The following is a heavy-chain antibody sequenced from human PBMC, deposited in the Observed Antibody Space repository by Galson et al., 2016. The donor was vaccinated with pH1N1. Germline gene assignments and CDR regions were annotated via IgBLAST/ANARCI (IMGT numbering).Heavy chain of an antibody. CDR2: IKPNSGGT. J-gene: IGHJ5*02. D-gene: IGHD4-17*01. Sequence: SVKVSCKASEYTLIGYYINWVRQAPGQGLEWMGWIKPNSGGTNYAQKFQGRVTMTSDTSISTAYMELSRLRSDDTAVYYCGRVAHGDYVGWFDPWGQGTLVTVSS. CDR3: GRVAHGDYVGWFDP. CDR1: EYTLIGYY. V-gene: IGHV1-2*02.